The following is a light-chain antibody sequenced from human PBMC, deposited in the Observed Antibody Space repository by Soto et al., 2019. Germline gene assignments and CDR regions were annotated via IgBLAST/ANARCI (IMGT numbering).Light chain of an antibody. Sequence: QSALTQPASVSGSPGQSITISCSGTSSDVGNYDLVSWFQQYPGKAPKLMIYEVNKRPSGVSNRFSGSKSGNTASLTISGLQAEDEADYYCCSYAGSWTYVFRTGTKVTVL. CDR3: CSYAGSWTYV. J-gene: IGLJ1*01. V-gene: IGLV2-23*02. CDR2: EVN. CDR1: SSDVGNYDL.